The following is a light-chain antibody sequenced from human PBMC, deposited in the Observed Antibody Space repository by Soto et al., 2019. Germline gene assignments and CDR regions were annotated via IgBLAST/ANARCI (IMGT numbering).Light chain of an antibody. Sequence: ETVLTQSPATLSVSPGERATLSCRASQSIGTDLAWYQQRPGQAPRLLIYGASSRATGIPDRFSGSGSGTDFTLTISGLQSEDFAVYYCQPYNNWPLTFGGGTKVESK. V-gene: IGKV3-15*01. J-gene: IGKJ4*01. CDR2: GAS. CDR3: QPYNNWPLT. CDR1: QSIGTD.